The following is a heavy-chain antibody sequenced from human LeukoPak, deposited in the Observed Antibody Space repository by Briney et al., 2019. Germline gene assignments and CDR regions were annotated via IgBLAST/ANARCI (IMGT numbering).Heavy chain of an antibody. CDR1: GFIFRDSG. CDR3: ARDGSGWSSDY. V-gene: IGHV3-33*01. D-gene: IGHD6-19*01. CDR2: MWNDGITG. Sequence: GGSLRLSWVGSGFIFRDSGMHGVGQAPGKGLEGVAVMWNDGITGKYADSVRGRFRVSRDNSKNTVYLQMDSLRPDDTSVYYCARDGSGWSSDYWGQGTLVTVSS. J-gene: IGHJ4*02.